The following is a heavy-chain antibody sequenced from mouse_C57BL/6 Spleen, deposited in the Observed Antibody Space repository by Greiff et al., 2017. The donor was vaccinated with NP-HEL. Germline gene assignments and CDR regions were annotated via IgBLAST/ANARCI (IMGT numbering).Heavy chain of an antibody. CDR2: IRYDGSN. V-gene: IGHV3-6*01. Sequence: EVQLQQSGPGLVKPSQSLSLTCSVTGYSFTSGYYSNWIRQFPGNKLEWMGYIRYDGSNNYNPSLKNRISITRDTSKNQFFLQLNSVTTEDTATYDCASPSVVATEGYYAMDDWGQGTSVTVSS. CDR3: ASPSVVATEGYYAMDD. J-gene: IGHJ4*01. D-gene: IGHD1-1*01. CDR1: GYSFTSGYY.